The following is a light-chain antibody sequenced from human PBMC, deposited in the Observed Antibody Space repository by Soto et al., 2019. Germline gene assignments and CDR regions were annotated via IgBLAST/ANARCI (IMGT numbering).Light chain of an antibody. Sequence: DIQMTQSPSSLSASVGDIVTITCRASQSISSYLNWYQQKPSKAPKLLTYAASSLQSGVPSRCSGCGSGTAFPLSISGLQLEDVETYYCQQSYSTPSFGQGTKLEIK. V-gene: IGKV1-39*01. CDR1: QSISSY. CDR3: QQSYSTPS. J-gene: IGKJ2*01. CDR2: AAS.